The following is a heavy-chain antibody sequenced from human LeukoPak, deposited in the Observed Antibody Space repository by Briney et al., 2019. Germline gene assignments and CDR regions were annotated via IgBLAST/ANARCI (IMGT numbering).Heavy chain of an antibody. J-gene: IGHJ4*02. CDR1: GFTFNRYD. CDR2: IGTAGDT. D-gene: IGHD4-23*01. CDR3: AGAGSKTRWRAFDF. V-gene: IGHV3-13*01. Sequence: GGSLRLSCTASGFTFNRYDMHWVRQVTGKGLEWVSGIGTAGDTYYAGSVKGRFTISRENAKNSLYLQMNSLTAGDTAVYYCAGAGSKTRWRAFDFWGQGALVTVFS.